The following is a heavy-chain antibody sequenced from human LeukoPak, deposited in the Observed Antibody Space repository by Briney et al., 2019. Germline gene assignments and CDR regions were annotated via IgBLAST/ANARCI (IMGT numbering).Heavy chain of an antibody. CDR1: GFTFSTYV. J-gene: IGHJ4*02. V-gene: IGHV3-23*01. Sequence: GGSLRLSCAASGFTFSTYVMSWVRQAPGPGLEWVSAISGSGGSTYYADSVKGRFTISRDNSKNTLYLQMNSLGADDTAVYYCAKGNWRYFDYWGQGTLVTVSS. D-gene: IGHD1-1*01. CDR3: AKGNWRYFDY. CDR2: ISGSGGST.